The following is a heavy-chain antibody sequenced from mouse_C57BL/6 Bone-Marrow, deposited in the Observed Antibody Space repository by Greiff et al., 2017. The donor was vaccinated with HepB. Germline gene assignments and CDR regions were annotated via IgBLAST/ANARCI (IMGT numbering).Heavy chain of an antibody. Sequence: VQLQQSGTVLARPGASVKMSCKTSGYTFTSYWMHWVKQRPGQGLEWIGAIYPGNSDTSYNQKFKGKAKLTAVTSASTAYMELSSLTNEDAAVYYCTGILRYPGYFDVWGTGTTVTVSS. J-gene: IGHJ1*03. CDR3: TGILRYPGYFDV. CDR2: IYPGNSDT. D-gene: IGHD1-1*01. CDR1: GYTFTSYW. V-gene: IGHV1-5*01.